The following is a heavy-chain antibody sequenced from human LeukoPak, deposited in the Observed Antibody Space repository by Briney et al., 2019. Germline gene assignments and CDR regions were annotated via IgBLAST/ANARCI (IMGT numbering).Heavy chain of an antibody. CDR3: ARDRQWAFDY. CDR1: EFTFSNYG. V-gene: IGHV3-23*01. D-gene: IGHD6-19*01. Sequence: GGAPRLSCAASEFTFSNYGMTWVRQAPGKGLEWVSSISTSGGSTYYADSVKGRFTFSRDNAKNTLYLQMNSLRAEDTAVYYCARDRQWAFDYWGQGTLVTVSS. J-gene: IGHJ4*02. CDR2: ISTSGGST.